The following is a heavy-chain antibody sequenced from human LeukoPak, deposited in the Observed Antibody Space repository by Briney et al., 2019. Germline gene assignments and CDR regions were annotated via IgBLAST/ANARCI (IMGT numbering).Heavy chain of an antibody. CDR2: IKQDGSEK. V-gene: IGHV3-7*01. CDR3: ARDPEGSWGYYMDV. D-gene: IGHD3-16*01. J-gene: IGHJ6*03. Sequence: GGSLRLSCAASGFTFSSYWMSWVRQAPGKGLEWVANIKQDGSEKYYVDSVKGRFTISRDNAKNSLYLQMNSLRAEDTAVYYCARDPEGSWGYYMDVWGKGTTVTVSS. CDR1: GFTFSSYW.